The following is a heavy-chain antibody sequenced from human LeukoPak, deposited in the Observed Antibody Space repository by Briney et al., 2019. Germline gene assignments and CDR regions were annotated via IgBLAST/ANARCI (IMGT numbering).Heavy chain of an antibody. Sequence: GGSLRLSCAASGFTFSSYSMNWVRQAPGKGLEWVSSISSSSSYIYYADSVKGRFTISRDSAKNSLYLQMNSLRAEDTAVYYCARASLYYDSSGYYPRDAFDIWGQGTMVTVSS. V-gene: IGHV3-21*01. CDR1: GFTFSSYS. D-gene: IGHD3-22*01. J-gene: IGHJ3*02. CDR2: ISSSSSYI. CDR3: ARASLYYDSSGYYPRDAFDI.